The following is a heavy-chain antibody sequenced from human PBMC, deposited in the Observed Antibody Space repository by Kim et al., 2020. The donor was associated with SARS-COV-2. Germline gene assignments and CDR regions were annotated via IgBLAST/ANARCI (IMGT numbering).Heavy chain of an antibody. CDR2: ISGSGGST. CDR3: AKEPYSGSYYRQSHYFDY. CDR1: GFTFSSYA. V-gene: IGHV3-23*01. J-gene: IGHJ4*02. Sequence: GGSLRLSCVASGFTFSSYAMSWVRQAPGKGLEWVSAISGSGGSTYYADSVKGRFTISRDNSKNTLYLQMNSLRAEDTAVYYCAKEPYSGSYYRQSHYFDYWGQGTLVTVSS. D-gene: IGHD3-10*01.